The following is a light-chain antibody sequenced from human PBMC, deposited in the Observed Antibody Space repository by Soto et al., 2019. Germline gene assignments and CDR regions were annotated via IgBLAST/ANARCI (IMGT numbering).Light chain of an antibody. Sequence: EIVLTQSPATLSLSPGERATLSCRASQSVRSYLAWYQKKPGQPPRLLIYDASNRATDIPARFSGSGSGTDFTLTISSLAPEDFAIYYCQQRNSWPLTFGGGTKVDIK. CDR2: DAS. J-gene: IGKJ4*01. V-gene: IGKV3-11*01. CDR3: QQRNSWPLT. CDR1: QSVRSY.